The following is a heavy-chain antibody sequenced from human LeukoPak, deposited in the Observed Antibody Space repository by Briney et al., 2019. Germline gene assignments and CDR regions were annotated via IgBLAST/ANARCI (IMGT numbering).Heavy chain of an antibody. CDR2: ISSSGSTI. J-gene: IGHJ6*03. D-gene: IGHD4-23*01. CDR3: ARTNYGGNPLKNYYYYMDV. Sequence: GESLRLSCAASGFTFSSYEMNWVRQAPGKGLEWVSYISSSGSTIYYADSVKGRFTISRDNAKNSLYLQMNSLRAEDTAVYYCARTNYGGNPLKNYYYYMDVWGKGTTVTVSS. CDR1: GFTFSSYE. V-gene: IGHV3-48*03.